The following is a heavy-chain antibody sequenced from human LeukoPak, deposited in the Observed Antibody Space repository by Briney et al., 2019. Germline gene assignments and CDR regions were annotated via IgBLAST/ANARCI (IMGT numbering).Heavy chain of an antibody. Sequence: ASVKVSCKVSGYTLTELSMHWVRQAPGKGLEWMGGFDPEDGETIYAQKFQGRVTMTEDTSTDTAYMELSSLRSEDTAVYYCATMYSSGWTPSGYFQHWGQGTLVTVSS. CDR3: ATMYSSGWTPSGYFQH. D-gene: IGHD6-19*01. V-gene: IGHV1-24*01. CDR2: FDPEDGET. J-gene: IGHJ1*01. CDR1: GYTLTELS.